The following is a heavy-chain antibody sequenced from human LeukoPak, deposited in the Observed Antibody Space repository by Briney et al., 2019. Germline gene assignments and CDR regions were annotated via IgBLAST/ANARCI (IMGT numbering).Heavy chain of an antibody. CDR3: ARDGCYLYWYFDL. D-gene: IGHD4/OR15-4a*01. CDR2: INPNSGGT. V-gene: IGHV1-2*02. Sequence: ASVKVSYKASGYTFTGYYMHWVRQAPGQGLEWMGWINPNSGGTNYAQKFQGRVTMTRDTSISTAYMELSRLRSDDTAVYYCARDGCYLYWYFDLWGRGTLVTVSS. CDR1: GYTFTGYY. J-gene: IGHJ2*01.